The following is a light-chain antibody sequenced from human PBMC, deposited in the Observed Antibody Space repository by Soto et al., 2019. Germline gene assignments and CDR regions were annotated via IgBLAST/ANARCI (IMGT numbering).Light chain of an antibody. CDR3: QQTYRIPFT. CDR1: QSINTY. CDR2: TAS. J-gene: IGKJ3*01. V-gene: IGKV1-39*01. Sequence: DIQMTPSPSSLSASVGDRVTITCRASQSINTYLNWYQQKPGKAPKLLIYTASSLQSGVTSRFSGSGSGTDFTLTISSLQPEDFATYYCQQTYRIPFTFGPGTKVDI.